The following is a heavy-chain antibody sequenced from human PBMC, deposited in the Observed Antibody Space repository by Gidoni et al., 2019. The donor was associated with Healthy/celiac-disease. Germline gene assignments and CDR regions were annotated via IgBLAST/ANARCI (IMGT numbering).Heavy chain of an antibody. CDR2: ISSSSSSI. V-gene: IGHV3-21*01. CDR3: ARASSSSWPYYFDY. CDR1: GFTFSSYS. D-gene: IGHD6-13*01. Sequence: EVQLWESGGGLVEPGGSLRLSCAAAGFTFSSYSMHCGRQAPGKGLEWVSSISSSSSSIYYADSVKGRFTTTRDTAKNSLYLQMNSLRAEDTAVYCCARASSSSWPYYFDYWGQGTLVTVSS. J-gene: IGHJ4*02.